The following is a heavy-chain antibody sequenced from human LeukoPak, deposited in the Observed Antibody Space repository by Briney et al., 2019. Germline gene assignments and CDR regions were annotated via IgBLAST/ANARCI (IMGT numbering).Heavy chain of an antibody. CDR2: ISYDGSNK. CDR3: AKDPGTIFGVVNEYSFDY. CDR1: GFTFSSYG. D-gene: IGHD3-3*01. V-gene: IGHV3-30*18. Sequence: GGSLRLSCAASGFTFSSYGMHWVRQAPGKGLEWVAVISYDGSNKYYADSVKGRFTISRDNSKNTLYLQMNSLRAEDTAVYYCAKDPGTIFGVVNEYSFDYWGQGTLVTVSS. J-gene: IGHJ4*02.